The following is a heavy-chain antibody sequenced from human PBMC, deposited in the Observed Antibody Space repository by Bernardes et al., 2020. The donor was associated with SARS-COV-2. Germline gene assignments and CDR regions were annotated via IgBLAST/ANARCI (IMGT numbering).Heavy chain of an antibody. D-gene: IGHD1-7*01. Sequence: ASVKVSCKASGYTFTSYDINWVRQDTGQGLEWMGWMNANSGNTGSEQQFQGRVTMTRNTSISTAYMELSSLRSEDTAVYYCARGPFGWKYVHDYGLDVWGQGTTVTVSS. V-gene: IGHV1-8*01. J-gene: IGHJ6*02. CDR1: GYTFTSYD. CDR2: MNANSGNT. CDR3: ARGPFGWKYVHDYGLDV.